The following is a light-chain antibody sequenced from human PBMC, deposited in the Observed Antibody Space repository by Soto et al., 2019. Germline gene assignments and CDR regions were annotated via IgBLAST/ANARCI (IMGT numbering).Light chain of an antibody. CDR1: QSVSSIY. CDR2: AS. J-gene: IGKJ3*01. Sequence: EIVLTQSPGTLSLSPGERATLSSRASQSVSSIYLAWYQQKPGQAPRLLIYASNRATGIPDRFSGSGSGTDFTLTISRLEPEDFAVYYCQHYGTSALFGPGTKVEIK. CDR3: QHYGTSAL. V-gene: IGKV3-20*01.